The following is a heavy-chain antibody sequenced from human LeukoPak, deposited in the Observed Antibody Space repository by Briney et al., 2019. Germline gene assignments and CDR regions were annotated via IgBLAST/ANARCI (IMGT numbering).Heavy chain of an antibody. D-gene: IGHD3-10*01. J-gene: IGHJ5*02. CDR2: IYYSGST. CDR3: ARGQYGSGSYYNILSWFDP. V-gene: IGHV4-31*03. Sequence: SETLSLTCTVSGGSISSGGYYWSWIRQHPGKGPEWIGYIYYSGSTYYNPSLKSRVTLSVDTSKNQFSLKLSSVTAADTAVYYCARGQYGSGSYYNILSWFDPWGQGTLVTVSS. CDR1: GGSISSGGYY.